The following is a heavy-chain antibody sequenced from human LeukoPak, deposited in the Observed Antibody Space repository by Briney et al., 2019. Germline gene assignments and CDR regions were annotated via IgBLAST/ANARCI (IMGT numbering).Heavy chain of an antibody. CDR1: GGSFSGYY. J-gene: IGHJ4*02. D-gene: IGHD6-13*01. CDR2: INHSGST. CDR3: ARKGRGYSSSWYVY. V-gene: IGHV4-34*01. Sequence: SETLSLTCAVYGGSFSGYYWSWIRQPPGKGLEWIWEINHSGSTNYNPSLKSRVTISVDTSKNQFSLKLSSVTAADTAVYYCARKGRGYSSSWYVYWGQGTLVTVSS.